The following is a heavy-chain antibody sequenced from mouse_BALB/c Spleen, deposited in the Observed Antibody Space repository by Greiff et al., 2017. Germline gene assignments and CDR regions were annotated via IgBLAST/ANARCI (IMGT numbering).Heavy chain of an antibody. Sequence: QVQLQQSGAELAKPGASVKMSCTASGYTFTSYWMHWVKQRPGQGLEWIGYINPSTGYTEYNQKFKDKATLTADKSSSTAYMQLSSLTSEDSAVYYCARGGMSTTYYAMDYWGQGTSVTVSS. CDR2: INPSTGYT. CDR1: GYTFTSYW. V-gene: IGHV1-7*01. CDR3: ARGGMSTTYYAMDY. J-gene: IGHJ4*01. D-gene: IGHD2-4*01.